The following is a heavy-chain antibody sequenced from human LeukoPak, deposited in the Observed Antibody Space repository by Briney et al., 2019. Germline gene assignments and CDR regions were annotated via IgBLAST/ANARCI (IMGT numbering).Heavy chain of an antibody. CDR3: AKARGGDIVVP. CDR2: MSYDGRDK. J-gene: IGHJ5*02. D-gene: IGHD2-15*01. CDR1: GFSFSNFT. V-gene: IGHV3-30*04. Sequence: GRSLRLSCAASGFSFSNFTLHWVRQAPGKGLEWVAVMSYDGRDKYYADSVKGRFTISRDNSKNTLYLQMNSLRAEDTAVYYCAKARGGDIVVPWGQGTLVTVSS.